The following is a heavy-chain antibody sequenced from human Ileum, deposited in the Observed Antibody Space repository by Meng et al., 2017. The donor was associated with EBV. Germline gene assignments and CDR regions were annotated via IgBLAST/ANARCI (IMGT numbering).Heavy chain of an antibody. CDR2: IRSKAYSSAT. CDR1: GDAFRGST. CDR3: TRNLGYCSGGSCA. Sequence: VEGVGSVGGLVGPAGSLMSSCAASGDAFRGSTWHLVGEAAGKGLEWVGRIRSKAYSSATAYAAWVKGRFTSSRDDSKYTAYLQMYSLKTEDTAVYYCTRNLGYCSGGSCAWGQGTLVTVSS. V-gene: IGHV3-73*02. J-gene: IGHJ5*02. D-gene: IGHD2-15*01.